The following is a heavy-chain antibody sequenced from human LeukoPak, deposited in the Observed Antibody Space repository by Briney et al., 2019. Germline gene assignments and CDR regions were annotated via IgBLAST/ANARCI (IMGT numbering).Heavy chain of an antibody. V-gene: IGHV3-23*01. J-gene: IGHJ4*02. CDR2: ISGSGGMT. CDR3: ARGVLLDY. CDR1: RFTFSSYA. Sequence: GGSLRLSCAGSRFTFSSYAMSWVRQAPGKGLEWVSVISGSGGMTYYADSVKGRFTISRDNAKNTLYLQMNSLRAEDTAVYYCARGVLLDYWGQGTLVTVSS. D-gene: IGHD2-15*01.